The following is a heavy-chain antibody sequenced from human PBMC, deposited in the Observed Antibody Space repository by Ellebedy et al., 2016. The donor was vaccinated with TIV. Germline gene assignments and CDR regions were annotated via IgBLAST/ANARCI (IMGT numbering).Heavy chain of an antibody. CDR1: RFTFSIFG. CDR2: ISSDGTNK. J-gene: IGHJ4*02. V-gene: IGHV3-30*18. CDR3: AKDESDGELPRPFDY. D-gene: IGHD1-26*01. Sequence: GESLKISXAASRFTFSIFGLHWVRQAPGKGLEWVAIISSDGTNKYYADSVRCRFTISRDNSKNTLYLQMDSLRAEDTAVYYCAKDESDGELPRPFDYWGQGTLVTASS.